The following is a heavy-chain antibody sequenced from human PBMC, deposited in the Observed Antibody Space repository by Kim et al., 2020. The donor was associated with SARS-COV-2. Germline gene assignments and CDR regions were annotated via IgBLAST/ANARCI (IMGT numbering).Heavy chain of an antibody. CDR2: IYPGDSDT. CDR3: ARSYGSGSPAYYYYYYGMDV. V-gene: IGHV5-51*01. CDR1: GYSFTSYW. D-gene: IGHD3-10*01. Sequence: GESLKISCKGSGYSFTSYWIGWVRQMPGKGLEWMGIIYPGDSDTRYSPSFQGQVTISADKSISTAYLQWSSLKASDTAMYYCARSYGSGSPAYYYYYYGMDVWGQGTTVTVSS. J-gene: IGHJ6*02.